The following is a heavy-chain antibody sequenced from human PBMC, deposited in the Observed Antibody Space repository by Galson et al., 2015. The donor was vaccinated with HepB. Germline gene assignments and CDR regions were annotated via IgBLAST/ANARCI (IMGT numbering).Heavy chain of an antibody. V-gene: IGHV1-2*02. CDR3: AARMTTVVTEDWYFDL. Sequence: SVKVSCKASGYTFTGYYMHWVRQAPGQGLEWMGWINPNSGGTNYAQKFQGRVTMTRDTSISTAYMELSRLRSDDTAVYYCAARMTTVVTEDWYFDLWGRGTLVTVSS. CDR1: GYTFTGYY. J-gene: IGHJ2*01. D-gene: IGHD4-23*01. CDR2: INPNSGGT.